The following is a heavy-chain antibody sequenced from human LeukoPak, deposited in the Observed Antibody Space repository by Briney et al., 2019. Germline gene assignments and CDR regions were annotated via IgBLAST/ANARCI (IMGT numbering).Heavy chain of an antibody. CDR2: IIPILGIA. CDR1: GGTFSSYA. Sequence: GASAKVSCKASGGTFSSYAISWVRQAPGQGLEWMGRIIPILGIANYAQKFQGRVTITADKSTSTAYMELSSLRSEDTAVYYCARDVNNWNDGNWFDPWGQGTLVTVSS. J-gene: IGHJ5*02. V-gene: IGHV1-69*04. CDR3: ARDVNNWNDGNWFDP. D-gene: IGHD1-20*01.